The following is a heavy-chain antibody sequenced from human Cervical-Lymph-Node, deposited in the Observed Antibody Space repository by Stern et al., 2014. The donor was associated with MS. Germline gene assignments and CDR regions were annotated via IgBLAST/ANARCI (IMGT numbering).Heavy chain of an antibody. CDR1: GYTFTSYA. Sequence: VQLLQSGAEVKKPGASVKLSCKASGYTFTSYALHWVRQAPGQRLEWMGWINAGNGNKKYSQKFQGRVTITMDTSASTAYMELSSLRSEDTSVYYCARDGTKTNYGLDVWGQGTTVTVSS. D-gene: IGHD1-26*01. CDR2: INAGNGNK. CDR3: ARDGTKTNYGLDV. V-gene: IGHV1-3*01. J-gene: IGHJ6*02.